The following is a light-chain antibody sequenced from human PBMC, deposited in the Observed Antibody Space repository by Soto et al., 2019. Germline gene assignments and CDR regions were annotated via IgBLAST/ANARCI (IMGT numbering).Light chain of an antibody. Sequence: EIVMTPSPVTLSVSPGERATLSCRASQSVRSNLAWYQQKPGQAPSLLIYGAFTRATGIPTRFSGTGSGTEFTLTISSLQSEDFALYYCQQYNDWPLTFGQGTKVDIK. CDR1: QSVRSN. V-gene: IGKV3-15*01. CDR2: GAF. CDR3: QQYNDWPLT. J-gene: IGKJ1*01.